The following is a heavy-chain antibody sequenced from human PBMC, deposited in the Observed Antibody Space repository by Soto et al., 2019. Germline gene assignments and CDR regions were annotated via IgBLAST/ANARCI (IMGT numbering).Heavy chain of an antibody. CDR2: IWYDGSNK. CDR1: GFTFSSYG. V-gene: IGHV3-33*01. D-gene: IGHD6-13*01. Sequence: GGSLRLCCAASGFTFSSYGMHWVRQAPGKGLEWVAVIWYDGSNKYYADSVKGRFTISRDNSKNTLYLQMNSLRAEDTAVYYCARVQGTQQLAYYYYGMDVWGQGTTVTVSS. J-gene: IGHJ6*02. CDR3: ARVQGTQQLAYYYYGMDV.